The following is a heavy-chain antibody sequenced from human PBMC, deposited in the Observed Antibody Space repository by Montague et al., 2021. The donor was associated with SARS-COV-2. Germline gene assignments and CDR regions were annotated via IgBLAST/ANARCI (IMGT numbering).Heavy chain of an antibody. Sequence: TLSLTCTVSGGSISSGSYYWSWIRQPAGKGLGWIGRIYTSGSTNYNPSLKSRVTISVDTSKNQFSLKLSSVTAADTAVYYCASEQIVVVPAAPYYYYGIDVWGQGTTVTVSS. CDR1: GGSISSGSYY. J-gene: IGHJ6*02. CDR2: IYTSGST. CDR3: ASEQIVVVPAAPYYYYGIDV. D-gene: IGHD2-2*01. V-gene: IGHV4-61*02.